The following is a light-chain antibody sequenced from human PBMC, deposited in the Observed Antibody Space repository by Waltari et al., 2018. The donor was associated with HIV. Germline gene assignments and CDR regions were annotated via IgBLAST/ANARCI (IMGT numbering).Light chain of an antibody. CDR2: EAS. V-gene: IGKV1-12*01. CDR1: QHIDKS. Sequence: DIQMTQSPSSVSVSVGGSVSITCRASQHIDKSLAWYQLKSNKAPQLVIYEASRLDDGFPTRFNGNVSSSQFSFGITNLQPEDSAIYVCQQAKSFPHTFAGGTRVE. CDR3: QQAKSFPHT. J-gene: IGKJ4*01.